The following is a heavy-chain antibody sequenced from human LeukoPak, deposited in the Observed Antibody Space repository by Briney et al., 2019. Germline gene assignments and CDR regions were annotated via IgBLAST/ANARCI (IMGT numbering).Heavy chain of an antibody. CDR2: ISSSSSTI. V-gene: IGHV3-48*04. J-gene: IGHJ6*02. CDR3: ARGVAAAGMLYYYYGMDV. CDR1: GFTFSSYS. D-gene: IGHD6-13*01. Sequence: GGSLRLSCAASGFTFSSYSMNWVRQAPGKGLEWVSYISSSSSTIYYADSVKGRFTISRDNAKNSLYLQMNSLRAEDTAVYYCARGVAAAGMLYYYYGMDVWGQGTTVTVSS.